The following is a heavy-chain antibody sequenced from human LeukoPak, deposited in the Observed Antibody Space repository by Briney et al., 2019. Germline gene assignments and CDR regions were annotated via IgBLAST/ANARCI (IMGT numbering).Heavy chain of an antibody. CDR2: ISAYNGNT. D-gene: IGHD3-22*01. J-gene: IGHJ4*02. Sequence: GASVKVSCKASGYTFTSYGISWVRQAPGQGLEWMGWISAYNGNTDYAQKLQGRVTMTTDTSTSTAHMELRSLRSDDTAVYYCAINYYDSSGYHYYWGQGTLVTVSS. CDR1: GYTFTSYG. V-gene: IGHV1-18*01. CDR3: AINYYDSSGYHYY.